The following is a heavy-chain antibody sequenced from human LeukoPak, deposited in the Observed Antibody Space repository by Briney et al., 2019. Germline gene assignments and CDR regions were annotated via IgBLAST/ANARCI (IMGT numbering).Heavy chain of an antibody. D-gene: IGHD6-6*01. V-gene: IGHV4-59*01. CDR3: ARGLHNRSSGTRFDVFEV. J-gene: IGHJ3*01. Sequence: SETLSLTCSVSGGSIRSFYWSWIRQPPGKGLEWIGNIYYSGSTNYNPSLKSRVTISVDTSKNQVSLKLSSVTAADTAVYYCARGLHNRSSGTRFDVFEVWGQGTMVTVSS. CDR1: GGSIRSFY. CDR2: IYYSGST.